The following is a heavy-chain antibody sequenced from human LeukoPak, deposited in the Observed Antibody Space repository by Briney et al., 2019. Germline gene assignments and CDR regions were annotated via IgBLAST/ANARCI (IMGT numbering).Heavy chain of an antibody. Sequence: KASETLSLTCTVSGGSISSGSYYWSWIRQPPGKGLEWIGYIYYSGSTNYNPSLKSRVTISVDTSKNQFSLKLSSVTAADTAVYYCARVSWFGELGGGFDYWGQGTLVTVSS. D-gene: IGHD3-10*01. J-gene: IGHJ4*02. V-gene: IGHV4-61*01. CDR2: IYYSGST. CDR1: GGSISSGSYY. CDR3: ARVSWFGELGGGFDY.